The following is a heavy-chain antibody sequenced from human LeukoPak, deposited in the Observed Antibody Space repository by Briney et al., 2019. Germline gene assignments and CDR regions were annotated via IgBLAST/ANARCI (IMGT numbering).Heavy chain of an antibody. J-gene: IGHJ4*02. Sequence: PGGPLRSSWAALGFPVSGSGWTWAAQAPGKGWVWVSRIYSCNPNYADSVKGRFTISRDNAENTLYLQMNSLRAEDTGVYYRLRGSGSYGDFDSWGQGTLVTVSS. CDR3: LRGSGSYGDFDS. V-gene: IGHV3-74*01. D-gene: IGHD3-3*01. CDR2: IYSCNP. CDR1: GFPVSGSG.